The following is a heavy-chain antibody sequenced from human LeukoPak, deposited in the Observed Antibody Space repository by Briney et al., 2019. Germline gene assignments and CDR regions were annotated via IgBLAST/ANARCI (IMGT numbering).Heavy chain of an antibody. CDR1: GGSISSYY. CDR3: ARDPGMEHYYYSMDV. J-gene: IGHJ6*02. V-gene: IGHV4-59*01. Sequence: SETLSLTCTVSGGSISSYYWCWIRQPPGQGLEWVGYIHYCGSTNYNPSLKSRVTISVDTSKYQFSLKLSSVTAADTAVSLCARDPGMEHYYYSMDVWGQGTTVTVSS. CDR2: IHYCGST. D-gene: IGHD3-10*01.